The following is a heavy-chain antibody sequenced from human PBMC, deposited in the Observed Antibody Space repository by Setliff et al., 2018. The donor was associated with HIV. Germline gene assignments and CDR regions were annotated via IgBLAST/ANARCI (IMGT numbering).Heavy chain of an antibody. CDR2: IYSDGST. J-gene: IGHJ4*02. Sequence: GESLRLSCAASGFTVSGSYMSWVRQAPGKGLEWVSTIYSDGSTYHAGSVKGRFTLSRDNSKNTLYLQMNSLTPEDTAVYYCAKPRLYNSALENWGQGTLVTVSS. CDR1: GFTVSGSY. V-gene: IGHV3-66*02. D-gene: IGHD1-1*01. CDR3: AKPRLYNSALEN.